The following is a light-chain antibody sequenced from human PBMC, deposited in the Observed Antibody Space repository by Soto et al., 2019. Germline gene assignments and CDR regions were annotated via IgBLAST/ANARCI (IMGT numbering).Light chain of an antibody. J-gene: IGKJ1*01. CDR2: DAS. CDR1: ESVSSNY. Sequence: EIVLTQSPGTLSLSPGERATLSCRASESVSSNYVAWYQQKPGQAPRLLIHDASSRASGIPDRFSGSGSGTDFTLTISRLGPEDFAVYYCQQYGSSPTFGQGTKVDIK. CDR3: QQYGSSPT. V-gene: IGKV3-20*01.